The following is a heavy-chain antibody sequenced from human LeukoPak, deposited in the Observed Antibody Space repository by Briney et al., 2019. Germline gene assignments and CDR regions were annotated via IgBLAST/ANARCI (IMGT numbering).Heavy chain of an antibody. D-gene: IGHD3-22*01. CDR2: IKQDGSEK. V-gene: IGHV3-7*01. J-gene: IGHJ4*02. CDR3: ATSLRLYYYDSSAYYAH. CDR1: GFTFSSYW. Sequence: GGSLRLSCAASGFTFSSYWMTWARQAPGKGLEWVANIKQDGSEKYYVDSVKGRFTISRDNAKNSLYLQMNSLRAEDTAVYYCATSLRLYYYDSSAYYAHWGQGTLVTVSS.